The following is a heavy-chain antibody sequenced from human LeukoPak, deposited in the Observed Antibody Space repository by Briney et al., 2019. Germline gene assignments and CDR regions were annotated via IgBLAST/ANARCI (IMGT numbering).Heavy chain of an antibody. CDR2: IWYDGSNK. CDR1: GFTFSSYG. Sequence: GGSLRLSCAASGFTFSSYGMHWVRQAPGKGLEWVAVIWYDGSNKYYADSVKGRFTISRDNSKNTLYLQMNSLRAEDTAVYYCAREGYGSRSYYNVGWRDWFDPWGQGTLVTVSS. V-gene: IGHV3-33*01. D-gene: IGHD3-10*01. J-gene: IGHJ5*02. CDR3: AREGYGSRSYYNVGWRDWFDP.